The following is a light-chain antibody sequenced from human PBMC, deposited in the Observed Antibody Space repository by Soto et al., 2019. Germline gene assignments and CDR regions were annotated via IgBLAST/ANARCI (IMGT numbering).Light chain of an antibody. CDR3: QQYNNWPWT. CDR2: GAS. J-gene: IGKJ1*01. Sequence: EIVMTQSPATLSVSPVERATLSFRASQSISDTLAWYQQKPGQAPRLLIHGASTRATGFPARFSGSGSGTDFTLTISSLQSEDFAVYYCQQYNNWPWTFGQGTKVDIK. V-gene: IGKV3-15*01. CDR1: QSISDT.